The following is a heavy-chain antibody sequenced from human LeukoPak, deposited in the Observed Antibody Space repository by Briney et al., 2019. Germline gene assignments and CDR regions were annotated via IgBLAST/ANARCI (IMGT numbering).Heavy chain of an antibody. Sequence: GGSLRLSCSASGFPFSSYAMHWVRQAPGKGLEYVSTISSNGGSTYYADSVKGRFTISRDNSKNTLYLQMSSLRVEDTAVYYCAKEGPYYYDSSGYPAYYFDYWGQGTLVTVSS. CDR3: AKEGPYYYDSSGYPAYYFDY. CDR2: ISSNGGST. V-gene: IGHV3-64D*06. CDR1: GFPFSSYA. J-gene: IGHJ4*02. D-gene: IGHD3-22*01.